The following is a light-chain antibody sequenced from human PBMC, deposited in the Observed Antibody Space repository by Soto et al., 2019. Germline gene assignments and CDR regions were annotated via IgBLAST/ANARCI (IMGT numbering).Light chain of an antibody. CDR3: KQSYSTPLT. Sequence: EIVMTQSPATLSVSPGERATLSCRASQSVSSNLAWYQRKPGQAPRLLIYGASTRATGIPARFSGSGSGTEFTLTIRSLQPEDFATYYCKQSYSTPLTVGGGTKVDIK. CDR2: GAS. CDR1: QSVSSN. J-gene: IGKJ4*01. V-gene: IGKV3-15*01.